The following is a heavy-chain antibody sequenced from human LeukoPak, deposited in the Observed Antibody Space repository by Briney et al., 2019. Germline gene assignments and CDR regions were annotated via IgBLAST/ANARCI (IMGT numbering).Heavy chain of an antibody. V-gene: IGHV4-59*08. CDR2: IYYSGST. Sequence: SETLSLTCAVYGGSFSGYHWSWIRQPPGKGLEWIGYIYYSGSTNYNPSLKSRVTISVDTSKNQFSLKLSSVTAADTAVYYCARHIVVVPAASYYYGMDVWGQGTTVTVSS. CDR1: GGSFSGYH. J-gene: IGHJ6*02. D-gene: IGHD2-2*01. CDR3: ARHIVVVPAASYYYGMDV.